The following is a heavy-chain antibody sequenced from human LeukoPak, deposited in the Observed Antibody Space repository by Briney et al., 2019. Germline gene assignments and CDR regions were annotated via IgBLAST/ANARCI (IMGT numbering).Heavy chain of an antibody. D-gene: IGHD3-22*01. CDR3: ARDPHYYYDSY. CDR1: GFTFSTYW. CDR2: IGSDGSST. J-gene: IGHJ4*02. V-gene: IGHV3-74*01. Sequence: GGSLRLSCAASGFTFSTYWMHWVRQAPGKGLVWASRIGSDGSSTSYADSVKGRFTISRDNAQNTLYLQMNSLRAEDTAVYYCARDPHYYYDSYWGQGTLVTVSS.